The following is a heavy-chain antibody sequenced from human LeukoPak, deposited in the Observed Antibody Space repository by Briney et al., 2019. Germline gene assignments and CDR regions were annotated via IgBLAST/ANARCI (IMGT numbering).Heavy chain of an antibody. Sequence: PSETLSLTCTVSGGSISSYYWSWIRQPPGKGLEWIGEINHSGSTNYNPSLKSRVTISVDTSKNQFSLKLSSVTAADTAVYYCARGPSGAAAGSYYYYYYYMDVWGKGTTVTVSS. CDR3: ARGPSGAAAGSYYYYYYYMDV. V-gene: IGHV4-34*01. CDR2: INHSGST. D-gene: IGHD6-13*01. J-gene: IGHJ6*03. CDR1: GGSISSYY.